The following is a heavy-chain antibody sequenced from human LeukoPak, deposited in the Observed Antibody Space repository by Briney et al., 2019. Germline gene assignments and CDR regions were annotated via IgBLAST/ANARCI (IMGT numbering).Heavy chain of an antibody. J-gene: IGHJ6*02. V-gene: IGHV1-8*01. CDR3: ARTGYSSGWPNYYYYGMDV. D-gene: IGHD6-19*01. Sequence: ASVKVSCKASGYTFTSYDINWVRQATGQGLEWMGWMNPNSGNTGYAQKFQGRVTMTRNTSISTAYMELSSLRSEETAVYYCARTGYSSGWPNYYYYGMDVWGQGTTVTVSS. CDR2: MNPNSGNT. CDR1: GYTFTSYD.